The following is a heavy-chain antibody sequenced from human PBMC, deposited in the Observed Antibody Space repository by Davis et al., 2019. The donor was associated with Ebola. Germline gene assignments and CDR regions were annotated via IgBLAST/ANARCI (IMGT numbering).Heavy chain of an antibody. CDR2: ITGSGSSM. CDR3: ARTETLAVAFDY. V-gene: IGHV3-48*03. CDR1: GFTVSSNH. Sequence: GGSLRLSCAASGFTVSSNHMNWVRQAPGKGLEWVAYITGSGSSMRYADSVQGRFTVSRDNARNSLYLEMNNLTADDTAVYYCARTETLAVAFDYWGRGTQVTVSS. D-gene: IGHD6-19*01. J-gene: IGHJ4*02.